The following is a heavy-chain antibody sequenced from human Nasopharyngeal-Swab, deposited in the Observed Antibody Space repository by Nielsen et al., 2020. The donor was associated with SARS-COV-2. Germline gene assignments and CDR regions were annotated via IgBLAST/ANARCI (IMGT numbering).Heavy chain of an antibody. D-gene: IGHD6-13*01. CDR3: TYSSSWYFYGMDV. V-gene: IGHV4-38-2*02. CDR1: GYSISSGYY. Sequence: SETLSLTCTVSGYSISSGYYWGWIRQPPGKGLERIGSMNQRGRTYYNGRTYNNPSLKSQATISVDMSKNQCTLHPSSVTAADTAVYYCTYSSSWYFYGMDVWGQGTTVTVSS. J-gene: IGHJ6*02. CDR2: MNQRGRTYYNGRT.